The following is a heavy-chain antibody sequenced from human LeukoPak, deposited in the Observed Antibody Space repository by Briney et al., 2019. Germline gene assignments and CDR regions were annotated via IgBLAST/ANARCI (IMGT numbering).Heavy chain of an antibody. CDR3: TKEGDLLGHTYYFDY. V-gene: IGHV3-30*02. CDR1: EFTFTSYG. Sequence: PGGSLRLSCAASEFTFTSYGIHWVRQDPGKGLEWVAFIRNDGSDKYYADSVKGRFTISRDNSKKTVYLQMNTLRTEDTAVYYCTKEGDLLGHTYYFDYWGQGTVVTVSS. J-gene: IGHJ4*02. CDR2: IRNDGSDK. D-gene: IGHD1/OR15-1a*01.